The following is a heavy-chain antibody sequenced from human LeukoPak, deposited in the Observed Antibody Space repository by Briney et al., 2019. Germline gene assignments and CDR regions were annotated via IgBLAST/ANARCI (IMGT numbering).Heavy chain of an antibody. CDR2: INPSGGST. V-gene: IGHV1-46*01. CDR1: GYTFTNYY. J-gene: IGHJ4*02. Sequence: GASVKVSCKASGYTFTNYYIHWVRQAPGQGPEWMGMINPSGGSTVYAQMLQGRLTMTRALSSRTVYMELNSLTSEDTAVYYCARVNPGVDYWGQGTLVTVSS. CDR3: ARVNPGVDY. D-gene: IGHD1-1*01.